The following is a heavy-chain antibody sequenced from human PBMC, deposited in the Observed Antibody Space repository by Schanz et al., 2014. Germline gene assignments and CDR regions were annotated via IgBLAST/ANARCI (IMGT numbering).Heavy chain of an antibody. D-gene: IGHD6-6*01. J-gene: IGHJ3*02. CDR2: IWFDGNNK. V-gene: IGHV3-33*01. CDR3: ARLATSKSRLGDAVDI. CDR1: GFTFSSYG. Sequence: QVQLVESGGGVVQPGRSLRLSCATSGFTFSSYGMHWVRQAPGKGLEWVAVIWFDGNNKYYADSVKGRFTLSKDFSKDTLYLQLTSLRPEDTAVYYCARLATSKSRLGDAVDIWGQGTMVTVSS.